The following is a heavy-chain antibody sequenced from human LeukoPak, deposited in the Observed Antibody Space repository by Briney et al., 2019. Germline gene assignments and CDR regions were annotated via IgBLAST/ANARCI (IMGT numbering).Heavy chain of an antibody. CDR3: AKSDNGDYNYFDY. V-gene: IGHV3-23*01. J-gene: IGHJ4*02. Sequence: GGSLRLSCAASGFTFSSYAMRWVRQAPGKGLEWVSAIRGTGGSTYYADSVKGRFTISRDNSKNTLYLQMNSLRAEDTAVYYCAKSDNGDYNYFDYWGQETLVTVSS. D-gene: IGHD4-17*01. CDR1: GFTFSSYA. CDR2: IRGTGGST.